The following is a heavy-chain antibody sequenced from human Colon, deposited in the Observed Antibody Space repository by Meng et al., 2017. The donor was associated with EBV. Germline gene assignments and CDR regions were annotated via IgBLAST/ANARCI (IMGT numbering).Heavy chain of an antibody. V-gene: IGHV5-51*03. CDR1: GYSFTSYW. Sequence: GEGVKKPGVSLTISCKGSGYSFTSYWIGWVRQMPGKGLEWMGIFYPGDSDTRYSPSFQGQVTFSADKSISTAYLQWSSLKASDTAMYYCARVSRYGDYADYWGQGTLVTVFS. D-gene: IGHD4-17*01. CDR2: FYPGDSDT. J-gene: IGHJ4*02. CDR3: ARVSRYGDYADY.